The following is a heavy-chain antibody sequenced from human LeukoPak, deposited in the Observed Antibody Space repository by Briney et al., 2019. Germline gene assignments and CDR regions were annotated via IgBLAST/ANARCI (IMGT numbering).Heavy chain of an antibody. V-gene: IGHV3-66*01. D-gene: IGHD4-17*01. J-gene: IGHJ4*02. Sequence: GGSLRLSCAASGFTVSSNYMSWVRQAPGKGLEWVSVIYSGGSTYYADSVKGRFTISRDNSKNTLYLQMNSLRAEDTAVYYCAREMSDYGDYGPFDYWGQGTLVTVSS. CDR3: AREMSDYGDYGPFDY. CDR1: GFTVSSNY. CDR2: IYSGGST.